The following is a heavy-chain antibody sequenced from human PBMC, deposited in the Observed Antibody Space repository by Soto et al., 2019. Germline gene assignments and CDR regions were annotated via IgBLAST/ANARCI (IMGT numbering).Heavy chain of an antibody. CDR2: INPSGGST. V-gene: IGHV1-46*01. CDR3: AVNIAAAAWFDP. J-gene: IGHJ5*02. CDR1: GYTFTSYY. Sequence: QVQLVQSGAEVKKPGASVKVSCKASGYTFTSYYMHWVRQAPGQGLEWMGIINPSGGSTSYAQKFQGRVTMTRDTSTSTVYMELSSLRSEDTAVYYCAVNIAAAAWFDPWGQGTLVTVSS. D-gene: IGHD6-13*01.